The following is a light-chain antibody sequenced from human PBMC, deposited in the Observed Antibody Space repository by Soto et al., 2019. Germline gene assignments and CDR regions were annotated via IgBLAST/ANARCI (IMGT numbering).Light chain of an antibody. Sequence: QSALAQPAFVSGSPGQSITISCTGTSSDVGGYNYVSWYQHPPGKAPKLMISEVSNRPSGVSNRFSGSKSGNTASLTISGLQAEDEADYYCSSYTNINTRACVFGTGTKVTVL. CDR3: SSYTNINTRACV. V-gene: IGLV2-14*01. CDR2: EVS. J-gene: IGLJ1*01. CDR1: SSDVGGYNY.